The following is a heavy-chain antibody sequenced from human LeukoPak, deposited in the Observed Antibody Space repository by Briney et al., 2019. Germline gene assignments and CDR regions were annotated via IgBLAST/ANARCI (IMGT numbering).Heavy chain of an antibody. Sequence: PGGSLRLSFSASGFTFISNYMSWVRQAPNKRLEWLSVIYSGGNTYYADSVKGRFTISRDNSMNTLYLQMNNLRVEDTAVYYCACLWGSTTSGTFDYWGQGTLVTVSS. CDR3: ACLWGSTTSGTFDY. CDR1: GFTFISNY. D-gene: IGHD1-26*01. V-gene: IGHV3-53*01. CDR2: IYSGGNT. J-gene: IGHJ4*02.